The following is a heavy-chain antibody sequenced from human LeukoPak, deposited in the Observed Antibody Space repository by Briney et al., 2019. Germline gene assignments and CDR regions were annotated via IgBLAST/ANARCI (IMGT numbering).Heavy chain of an antibody. Sequence: SETLSLTCTVSGGSISSGGYYWSWIRQHPGKGLAWIGYIYYSGNTYYNPSLKSRVTISVDTSKNQFSLKLSSVTAADTAVYYCARGSSGWLRFDYWGQGTLVTVSS. D-gene: IGHD6-19*01. CDR1: GGSISSGGYY. J-gene: IGHJ4*02. CDR3: ARGSSGWLRFDY. V-gene: IGHV4-31*03. CDR2: IYYSGNT.